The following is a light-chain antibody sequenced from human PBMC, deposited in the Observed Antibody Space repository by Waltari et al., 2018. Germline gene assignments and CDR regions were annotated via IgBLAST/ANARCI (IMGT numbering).Light chain of an antibody. CDR1: QSVLYSSNYKNY. V-gene: IGKV4-1*01. CDR2: WAS. CDR3: QQYFTSPLT. J-gene: IGKJ4*01. Sequence: DIVMTQSPDSLAVSLGERATINCKSRQSVLYSSNYKNYLVWYQPKPGQPPKVLIYWASTRVSGVPDRFSGSGSGTNFTLTISSLQAEDVAVYYCQQYFTSPLTFGGGTKVEIK.